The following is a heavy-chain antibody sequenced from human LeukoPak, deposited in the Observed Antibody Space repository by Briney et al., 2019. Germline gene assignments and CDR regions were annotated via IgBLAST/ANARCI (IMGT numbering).Heavy chain of an antibody. CDR2: FSLGGSGTT. D-gene: IGHD6-19*01. Sequence: PSETLSPTCIVSGASITTYSWNWLRQSPGKGLEWIGYFSLGGSGTTSYTSSLKSRVTISRDTSKNQLSLKLTSVTAADTAVYYCARWDDSAWAFGTWGPGTLVTVSS. CDR1: GASITTYS. V-gene: IGHV4-59*08. CDR3: ARWDDSAWAFGT. J-gene: IGHJ5*02.